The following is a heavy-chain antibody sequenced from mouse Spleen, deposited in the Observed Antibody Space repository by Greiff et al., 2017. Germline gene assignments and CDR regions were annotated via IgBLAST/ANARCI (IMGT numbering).Heavy chain of an antibody. D-gene: IGHD4-1*01. J-gene: IGHJ3*01. Sequence: EVQLQESGPGLVKPSQSLSLTCSVTGYSITSGYYWNWIRQFPGNKLEWMGYISYDGSNNYNPSLKNRISITRDTSKNQFFLKLNSVTTEDTATYYCARERNWDGVFAYWGQGTLVTVSA. CDR3: ARERNWDGVFAY. CDR2: ISYDGSN. V-gene: IGHV3-6*01. CDR1: GYSITSGYY.